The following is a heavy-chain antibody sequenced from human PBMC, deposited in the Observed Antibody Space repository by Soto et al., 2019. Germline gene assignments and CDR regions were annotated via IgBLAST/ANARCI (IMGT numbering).Heavy chain of an antibody. D-gene: IGHD6-6*01. CDR1: GFSLIGYY. J-gene: IGHJ5*02. V-gene: IGHV1-2*02. Sequence: XSVKVAHPASGFSLIGYYIHWLRQAPGEGLEWMGWMNADSGGTEYAQKFQARITLTRNTSIATAYLTLTRLTSDDTALNYCAQDLKRQLAYWLDPCGQGTLVTVPS. CDR3: AQDLKRQLAYWLDP. CDR2: MNADSGGT.